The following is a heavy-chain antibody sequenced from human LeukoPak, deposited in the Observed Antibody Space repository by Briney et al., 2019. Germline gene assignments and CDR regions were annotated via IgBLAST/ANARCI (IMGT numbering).Heavy chain of an antibody. D-gene: IGHD3-22*01. CDR1: GVSISSTN. Sequence: ETLSLTCAVSGVSISSTNWWSWVRQAPGKGLEWVSLISGSGGNTYYADSVKGRFTISRDNSKNTLYLQMNSLRAEDTALYSCFGGSGYNSDYWGQGTLVTVSP. J-gene: IGHJ4*02. CDR2: ISGSGGNT. CDR3: FGGSGYNSDY. V-gene: IGHV3-23*01.